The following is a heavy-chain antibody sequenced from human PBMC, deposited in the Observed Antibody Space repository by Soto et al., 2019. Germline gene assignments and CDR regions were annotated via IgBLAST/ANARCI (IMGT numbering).Heavy chain of an antibody. Sequence: GGSLRLSCAASGFTFSSYAMSWVRQAPGKGLEWVSAISGSGGSTYYADSVKGRFTISRDNSKNTLYLQMNSLRAEDTAVYYCAKLPSSRRPRGSVDPSEGYYFDYWGQGTLVTVSS. CDR2: ISGSGGST. D-gene: IGHD3-16*01. V-gene: IGHV3-23*01. J-gene: IGHJ4*02. CDR1: GFTFSSYA. CDR3: AKLPSSRRPRGSVDPSEGYYFDY.